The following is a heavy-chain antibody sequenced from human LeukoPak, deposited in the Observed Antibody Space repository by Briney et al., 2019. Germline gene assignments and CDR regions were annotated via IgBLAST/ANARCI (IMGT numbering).Heavy chain of an antibody. J-gene: IGHJ6*04. CDR2: IYYSGST. Sequence: PSETLSLTCTVSGGSISSSSYYWGWIRQPPGKGLEWIGSIYYSGSTYYNPSLKSRVTISVDTSKNQFSLKLSSVTAADTAVYYCARGKTGDYDFWSGYDGTQMDVWGKGTTVTVSS. V-gene: IGHV4-39*07. CDR3: ARGKTGDYDFWSGYDGTQMDV. CDR1: GGSISSSSYY. D-gene: IGHD3-3*01.